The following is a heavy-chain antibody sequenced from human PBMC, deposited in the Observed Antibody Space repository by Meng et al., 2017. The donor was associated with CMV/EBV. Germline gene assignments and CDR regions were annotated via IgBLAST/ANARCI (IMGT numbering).Heavy chain of an antibody. V-gene: IGHV3-30-3*01. CDR1: GFPFSPYT. CDR2: ISSDGSNK. D-gene: IGHD2-2*01. J-gene: IGHJ4*02. Sequence: GESLKISCAASGFPFSPYTIHWVRQAPGKGLEWVALISSDGSNKDYADSVKGRFTISRDNSKNTLSLQMNSLRTEDTAVYYCARGGGFCSVAGCYGIDYWGQGTLVTVSS. CDR3: ARGGGFCSVAGCYGIDY.